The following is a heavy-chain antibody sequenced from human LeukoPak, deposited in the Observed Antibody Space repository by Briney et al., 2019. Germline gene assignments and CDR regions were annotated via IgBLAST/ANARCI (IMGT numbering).Heavy chain of an antibody. CDR3: ARVGRDGSNGGGFDY. D-gene: IGHD5-24*01. J-gene: IGHJ4*02. CDR2: IYTGGST. V-gene: IGHV3-66*01. CDR1: GFTFSSYA. Sequence: PGGSLRLSCAASGFTFSSYAMNWVRRAPGKGLEWVSVIYTGGSTYYADSVKGRFTISRDNSKNTLYLQMNGLRAEDTAVYYCARVGRDGSNGGGFDYWGQGTLVTVSS.